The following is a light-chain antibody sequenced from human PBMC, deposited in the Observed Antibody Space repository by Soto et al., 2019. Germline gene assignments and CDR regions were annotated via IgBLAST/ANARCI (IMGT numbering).Light chain of an antibody. V-gene: IGKV3-20*01. Sequence: LILTQSPGALSLSPGEKATLSCRASQTVISNYLAWYQHKPGQPPRLLIYGASNRATGIPDRFSGSGSETAFTLTVSRLEPEDSAVYYCQQSGKTTWTFGQGTRVEIK. CDR2: GAS. CDR3: QQSGKTTWT. CDR1: QTVISNY. J-gene: IGKJ1*01.